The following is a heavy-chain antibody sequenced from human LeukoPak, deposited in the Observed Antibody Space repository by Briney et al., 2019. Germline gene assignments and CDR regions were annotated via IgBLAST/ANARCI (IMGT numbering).Heavy chain of an antibody. CDR3: ARDAVHSSTPDAEYFQH. Sequence: ASETLSLTCTVSGGSISSYYWSWIRQPPGKGLEWIGYIYYSGSANYNPSLTSRVTISVDTSKNQFSLKLGSVTAADTAVYYCARDAVHSSTPDAEYFQHWGPGTLVTVSS. V-gene: IGHV4-59*12. J-gene: IGHJ1*01. D-gene: IGHD6-13*01. CDR1: GGSISSYY. CDR2: IYYSGSA.